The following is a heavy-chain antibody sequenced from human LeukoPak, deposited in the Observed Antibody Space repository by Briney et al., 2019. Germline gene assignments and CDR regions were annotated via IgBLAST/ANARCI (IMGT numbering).Heavy chain of an antibody. CDR2: IYYSGST. V-gene: IGHV4-59*01. CDR1: GGSISSYY. J-gene: IGHJ4*02. D-gene: IGHD2/OR15-2a*01. Sequence: SETLSLTCTVSGGSISSYYWSWIRQPPGKGLEWIGYIYYSGSTNYNPSLKSRVTISVDTSENQFSLKLSSVTAADTAVYYCARGPGFLYYFDYWGQGTLVTVSS. CDR3: ARGPGFLYYFDY.